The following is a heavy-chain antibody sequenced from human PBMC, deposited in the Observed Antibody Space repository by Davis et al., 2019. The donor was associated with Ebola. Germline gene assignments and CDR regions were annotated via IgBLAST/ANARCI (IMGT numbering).Heavy chain of an antibody. Sequence: SVKVSCKASGGTFSSYAISWVRQAPGQGLEWMGGIIPIFGTANYAQKFQGRVTITADESTSTAYMELNSLRSEDTAVYYCARGGTGIGWFDPWGQGTLVTVSS. CDR1: GGTFSSYA. D-gene: IGHD1-1*01. CDR2: IIPIFGTA. J-gene: IGHJ5*02. V-gene: IGHV1-69*13. CDR3: ARGGTGIGWFDP.